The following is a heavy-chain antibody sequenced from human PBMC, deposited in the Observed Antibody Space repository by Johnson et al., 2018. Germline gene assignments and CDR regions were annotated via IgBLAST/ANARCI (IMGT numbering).Heavy chain of an antibody. CDR3: AREKGPMVRGWGYYYYMDV. J-gene: IGHJ6*03. CDR2: INHSGST. Sequence: QVQLQQWGAGLLKPSETLSLTCAVYGGSFSGYYWSWIRQPPGKGLEWIGEINHSGSTNYNPSIKSRVTISVDTSKNQFSLKLSSVTAADTAVYYRAREKGPMVRGWGYYYYMDVWGKGTTVTVSS. V-gene: IGHV4-34*01. CDR1: GGSFSGYY. D-gene: IGHD3-10*01.